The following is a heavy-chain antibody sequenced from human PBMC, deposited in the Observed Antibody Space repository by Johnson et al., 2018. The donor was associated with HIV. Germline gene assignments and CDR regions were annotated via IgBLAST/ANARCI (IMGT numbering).Heavy chain of an antibody. CDR3: ARETDIAPYSGSYPTQAFDI. J-gene: IGHJ3*02. CDR2: ISYDGSNK. V-gene: IGHV3-30-3*01. CDR1: GFTFSSYA. Sequence: QVQLVESGGGVVQPGTSLRLSCAASGFTFSSYAMHWVRQAPGKGLEWVAIISYDGSNKYYADSVKGRFTISRDNSKNTLYLQMNSLRAEDTAVYYCARETDIAPYSGSYPTQAFDIWGQGTMVTVSS. D-gene: IGHD1-26*01.